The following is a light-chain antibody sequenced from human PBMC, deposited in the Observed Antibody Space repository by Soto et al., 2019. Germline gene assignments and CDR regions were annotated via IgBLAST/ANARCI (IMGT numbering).Light chain of an antibody. CDR3: QQYCSTPWT. CDR1: QSVLYSSSNKNY. J-gene: IGKJ1*01. CDR2: WAS. Sequence: DIVMTQSPDSLAVSLGERATINCKSSQSVLYSSSNKNYLAWYQQKPGQPPKLLFYWASTRESGVPDRFSGSGSGTDFTLTISSLQAEDVAFYYCQQYCSTPWTFGQGTKVEIK. V-gene: IGKV4-1*01.